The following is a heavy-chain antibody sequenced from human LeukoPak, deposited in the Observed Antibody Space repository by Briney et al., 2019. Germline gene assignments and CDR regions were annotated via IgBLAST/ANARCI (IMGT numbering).Heavy chain of an antibody. CDR1: GGSFSGYY. V-gene: IGHV4-34*01. J-gene: IGHJ4*02. D-gene: IGHD3-22*01. CDR3: ATGKYDSSDYSGGWYYFDY. CDR2: INHSGSA. Sequence: SETLSLTCAVFGGSFSGYYWTWIRQSPGKGLEWIGQINHSGSANYNRSLKSRVTITIESSKNQFTLELSSVTAADSAMYYCATGKYDSSDYSGGWYYFDYWGQGTLVTVSS.